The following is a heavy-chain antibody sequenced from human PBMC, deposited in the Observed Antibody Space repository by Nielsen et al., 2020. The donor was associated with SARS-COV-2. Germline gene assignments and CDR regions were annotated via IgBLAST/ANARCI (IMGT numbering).Heavy chain of an antibody. Sequence: GGSLRLSCTASGFTFSNSAMSWVRQTSGKGLEWVSSISGSGDRTDYADSVKGRVIISRDNSKNTLHLQMNSLRAEDTALYFCATDFHGSVADFFGNWGQGTLVTVSS. CDR1: GFTFSNSA. J-gene: IGHJ4*02. D-gene: IGHD2-2*03. CDR3: ATDFHGSVADFFGN. CDR2: ISGSGDRT. V-gene: IGHV3-23*01.